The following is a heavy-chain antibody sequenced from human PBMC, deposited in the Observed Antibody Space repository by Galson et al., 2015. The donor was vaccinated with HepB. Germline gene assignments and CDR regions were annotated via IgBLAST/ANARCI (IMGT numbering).Heavy chain of an antibody. CDR1: GYTFTSYY. CDR2: INPNSGGT. Sequence: SVKVSCKASGYTFTSYYMHWVRQAPGQGLEWMGRINPNSGGTNYAQKFQGRVTMTRDTSISTAYMELSRLRSDDTVVYYCAREHYSSGWYDYWGQGTLVTVSS. V-gene: IGHV1-2*05. CDR3: AREHYSSGWYDY. D-gene: IGHD6-19*01. J-gene: IGHJ4*02.